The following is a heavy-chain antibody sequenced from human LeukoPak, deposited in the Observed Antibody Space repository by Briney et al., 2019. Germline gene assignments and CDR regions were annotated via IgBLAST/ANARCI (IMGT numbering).Heavy chain of an antibody. D-gene: IGHD3-10*01. CDR2: ISAYNGNT. CDR1: GYTFTSYG. Sequence: GASVKVSCKASGYTFTSYGISWVRQAPGQGLEWMGWISAYNGNTNYAQKLQGRVTMTTDTSTSTAYMELRSLRSDDTAVYYCARDYNSGITMVRGVIENDYWGQGTLVTVSS. J-gene: IGHJ4*02. CDR3: ARDYNSGITMVRGVIENDY. V-gene: IGHV1-18*01.